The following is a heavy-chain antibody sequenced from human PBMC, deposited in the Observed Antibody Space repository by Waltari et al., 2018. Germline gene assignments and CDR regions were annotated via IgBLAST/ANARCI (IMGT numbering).Heavy chain of an antibody. V-gene: IGHV4-34*01. D-gene: IGHD6-19*01. Sequence: QVQLQQLGAGLLKPSETLSLTCAVYGGSFSGYYWSWIRQPPGKGLEWIGEINHSGSTNYNPSLKSRVTISVDTSKNQFSLKLSSVTAADTAMYYCARGRVISVAVAGRGYYYYGMDVWGQGTTVTVSS. CDR1: GGSFSGYY. J-gene: IGHJ6*02. CDR2: INHSGST. CDR3: ARGRVISVAVAGRGYYYYGMDV.